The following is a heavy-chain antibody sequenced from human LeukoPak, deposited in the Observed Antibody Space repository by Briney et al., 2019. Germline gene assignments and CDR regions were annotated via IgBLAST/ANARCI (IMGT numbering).Heavy chain of an antibody. D-gene: IGHD3-3*01. V-gene: IGHV1-8*01. J-gene: IGHJ4*02. CDR2: MNPNSSNT. Sequence: ASVKVSCKASGYTFTSYDINWVRQATGQGLEWMGWMNPNSSNTGYAQKFQGRVTMTRNTSISTAYMELSSLRSEDTAVYYCARAALATTWYYDFWSGSPYYFDYWGQGTLVTVSS. CDR1: GYTFTSYD. CDR3: ARAALATTWYYDFWSGSPYYFDY.